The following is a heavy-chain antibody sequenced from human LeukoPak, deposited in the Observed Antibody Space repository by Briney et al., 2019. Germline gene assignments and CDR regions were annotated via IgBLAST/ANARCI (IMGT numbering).Heavy chain of an antibody. CDR1: GYTFINYG. D-gene: IGHD5-12*01. V-gene: IGHV1-18*01. J-gene: IGHJ4*02. CDR3: ARALSRGYSGYDYGLGY. CDR2: ISASNGNT. Sequence: ASVKVSCKASGYTFINYGITRVRQAPGQGLGWMGWISASNGNTNYAQKLQGRVTMTTETSTSTAYMELRSLRSDDTAVYYCARALSRGYSGYDYGLGYWGQGTLVTVSS.